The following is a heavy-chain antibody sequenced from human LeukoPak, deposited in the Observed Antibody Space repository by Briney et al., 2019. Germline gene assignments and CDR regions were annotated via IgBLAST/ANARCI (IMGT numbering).Heavy chain of an antibody. D-gene: IGHD2-2*01. J-gene: IGHJ5*02. V-gene: IGHV3-66*01. CDR1: GFSVSNNY. CDR3: AREIVVVPSAMGFDP. CDR2: IYSGGST. Sequence: PGGSLRLSCAASGFSVSNNYMSWVRQAPGKGLEWVSVIYSGGSTFYADSVKGRFTISRDNSKNTLYLQMNSLRAEDTAVYYCAREIVVVPSAMGFDPWGQGTLVTVSS.